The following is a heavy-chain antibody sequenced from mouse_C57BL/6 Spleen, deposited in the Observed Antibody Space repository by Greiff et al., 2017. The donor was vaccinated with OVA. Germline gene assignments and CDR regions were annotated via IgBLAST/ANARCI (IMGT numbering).Heavy chain of an antibody. CDR2: INPNNGGT. Sequence: VQLKESGPELVKPGASVKISCKASGYTFTDYNMDWVKQSHGKSLEWIGDINPNNGGTNYNQKFTGKATLTVDKSTNTAYMELRSLTSEDTAVYNYANSRVTRAMDYWGQGTPVTVSS. V-gene: IGHV1-18*01. D-gene: IGHD2-2*01. CDR3: ANSRVTRAMDY. J-gene: IGHJ4*01. CDR1: GYTFTDYN.